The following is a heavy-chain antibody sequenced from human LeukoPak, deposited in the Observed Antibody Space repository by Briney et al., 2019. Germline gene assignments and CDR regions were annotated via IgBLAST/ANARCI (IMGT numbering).Heavy chain of an antibody. Sequence: GGSLRLSCAASGFTFSSYAMSWVRQAPGKGLEWVAVISYDGSNKYYADSVKGRFTISRDNSKNTLYLQMNSLRAEDTAVYYCAREPRDELLFDYWGQGTLVTVSS. J-gene: IGHJ4*02. D-gene: IGHD1-26*01. V-gene: IGHV3-30-3*01. CDR3: AREPRDELLFDY. CDR1: GFTFSSYA. CDR2: ISYDGSNK.